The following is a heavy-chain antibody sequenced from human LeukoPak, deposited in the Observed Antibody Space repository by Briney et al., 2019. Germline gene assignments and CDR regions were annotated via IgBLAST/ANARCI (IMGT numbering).Heavy chain of an antibody. Sequence: KPGGSLRLSCAASGFTFSDYYMSWIRQAPGKGLEWVSYISSSGSTIYYADSVKGRFTISRDNAKNSLYLQMNSLRAEDTAVYYCARSHHSLIAHTRRYYFDYWGQGTLVTVSS. CDR2: ISSSGSTI. D-gene: IGHD6-13*01. CDR3: ARSHHSLIAHTRRYYFDY. J-gene: IGHJ4*02. V-gene: IGHV3-11*04. CDR1: GFTFSDYY.